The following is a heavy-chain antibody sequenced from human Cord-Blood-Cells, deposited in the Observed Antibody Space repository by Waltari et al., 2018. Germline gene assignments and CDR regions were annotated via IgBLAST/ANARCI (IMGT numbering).Heavy chain of an antibody. CDR3: AKVRSRGSYFDY. CDR2: ISYDGSNK. CDR1: GFTFSSYG. Sequence: QVQLVESGGGVVQPGRSLRLSCAASGFTFSSYGMPWVPQAPGKGLEWVAVISYDGSNKYYADSVKGRFTISRDNSKNTLYLQMNSLRAEDTAVYYCAKVRSRGSYFDYWGQGTLVTVSS. V-gene: IGHV3-30*18. J-gene: IGHJ4*02. D-gene: IGHD3-16*01.